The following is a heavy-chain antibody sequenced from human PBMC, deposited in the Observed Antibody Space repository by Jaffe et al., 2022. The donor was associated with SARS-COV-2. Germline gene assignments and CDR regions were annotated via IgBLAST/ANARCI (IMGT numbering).Heavy chain of an antibody. D-gene: IGHD6-19*01. Sequence: QVQLVESGGGVVQPGRSLRLSCAASGFTFSSYAMHWVRQAPGKGLEWVAVISYDGSNKYYADSVKGRFTISRDNSKNTLYLQMNSLRAEDTAVYYCARDRGQWLAYYYYYMDVWGKGTTVTVSS. J-gene: IGHJ6*03. CDR1: GFTFSSYA. V-gene: IGHV3-30*04. CDR2: ISYDGSNK. CDR3: ARDRGQWLAYYYYYMDV.